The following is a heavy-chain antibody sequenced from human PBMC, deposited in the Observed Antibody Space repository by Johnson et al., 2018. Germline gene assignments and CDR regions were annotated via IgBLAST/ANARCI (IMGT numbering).Heavy chain of an antibody. J-gene: IGHJ5*02. CDR2: IKHDGSVT. V-gene: IGHV3-74*02. CDR3: AKSDWFDP. Sequence: VQLVEAGGGFVQPGGSLRLSCVDSGSTFSGRWMHWVRQAPGKGLEWVPRIKHDGSVTFYTDSVKGRFTVSRDNAKNTPHLEMNSLRVEDTAVYYCAKSDWFDPWGQGTSVTVSS. D-gene: IGHD2-21*01. CDR1: GSTFSGRW.